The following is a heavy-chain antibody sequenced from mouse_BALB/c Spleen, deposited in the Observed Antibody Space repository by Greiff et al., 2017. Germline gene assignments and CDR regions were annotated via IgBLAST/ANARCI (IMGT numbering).Heavy chain of an antibody. J-gene: IGHJ3*01. CDR2: IWGDGST. CDR3: ARGAGSAWFAY. CDR1: GFSLTSYG. V-gene: IGHV2-3*01. Sequence: VQLQESGPGLVAPSQSLSITCTVSGFSLTSYGVSWVRQPPGKGLEWLGVIWGDGSTNYHSAFISRLSISKDNSKSQVFFKMNSLQADDTAIYYCARGAGSAWFAYWGQGTLVTVSA. D-gene: IGHD4-1*01.